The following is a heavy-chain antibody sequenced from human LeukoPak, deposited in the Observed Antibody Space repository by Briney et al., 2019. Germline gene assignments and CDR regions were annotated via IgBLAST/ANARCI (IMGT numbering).Heavy chain of an antibody. CDR3: ARDYYYDSSGYYSWFDP. Sequence: SVKVSCKASGYTFTSYAISWVRQAPGQGLEWMGRIIPILGIANYAQKFQGRVTITADKSTSTAYMELSSLRSEDTAVYYCARDYYYDSSGYYSWFDPWGQGTLVTVSS. V-gene: IGHV1-69*04. J-gene: IGHJ5*02. CDR2: IIPILGIA. CDR1: GYTFTSYA. D-gene: IGHD3-22*01.